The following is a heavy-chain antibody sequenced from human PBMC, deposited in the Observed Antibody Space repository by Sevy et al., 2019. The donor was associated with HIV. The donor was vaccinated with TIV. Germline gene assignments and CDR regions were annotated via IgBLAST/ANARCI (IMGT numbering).Heavy chain of an antibody. Sequence: GGSLRLSCAASGFNFSSYGMHWVRQAPGKGLEWVAVISYDGSSKYYADSVKGRLTISRDNSKNTVYRQINRLRAEDTAVYYCAKESGSYYDFWSGHDAFAIWGQGTMVTVSS. CDR3: AKESGSYYDFWSGHDAFAI. V-gene: IGHV3-30*18. CDR2: ISYDGSSK. J-gene: IGHJ3*02. CDR1: GFNFSSYG. D-gene: IGHD3-3*01.